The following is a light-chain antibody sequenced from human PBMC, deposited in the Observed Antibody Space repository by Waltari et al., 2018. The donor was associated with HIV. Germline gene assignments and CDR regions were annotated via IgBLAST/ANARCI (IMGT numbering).Light chain of an antibody. V-gene: IGLV6-57*03. CDR3: QSYDSSKGDWV. CDR2: EDN. CDR1: RASIASNY. J-gene: IGLJ3*02. Sequence: NFMLPQPPSVSESPGKTVTISFTRSRASIASNYLQCYQQRPGSAPTTVIYEDNQRPSGVPDRFSGSIDSSSNSASLTISGLTTEDEADFYCQSYDSSKGDWVFGGGTKLTVL.